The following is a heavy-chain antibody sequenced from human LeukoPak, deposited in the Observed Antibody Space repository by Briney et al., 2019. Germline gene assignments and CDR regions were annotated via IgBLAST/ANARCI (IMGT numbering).Heavy chain of an antibody. CDR2: INTNTGNP. D-gene: IGHD6-19*01. CDR1: GYTFTSYA. V-gene: IGHV7-4-1*02. J-gene: IGHJ3*02. CDR3: ARDRTAVATLIDAFDI. Sequence: ASVKVSCKASGYTFTSYAMNWVRQAPGQGLEWMGWINTNTGNPTYAQGFTGRFVFSLDTSVSTAYLQISSLKAEDTAVYYCARDRTAVATLIDAFDIWGQGTMVTVSS.